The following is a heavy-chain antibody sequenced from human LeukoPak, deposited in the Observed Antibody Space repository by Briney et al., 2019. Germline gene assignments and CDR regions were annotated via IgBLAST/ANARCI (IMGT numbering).Heavy chain of an antibody. CDR1: GYTFTSYG. Sequence: ASVKVSCKASGYTFTSYGISWVRQAPGQGLEWMGWISAYNGHTNYVQDLQDRVTMTTDASTSTAYMELTSLRSDDTAVYYCARVGEIVGATPWFDYWGQGTLVTVSS. V-gene: IGHV1-18*01. J-gene: IGHJ4*02. CDR3: ARVGEIVGATPWFDY. D-gene: IGHD1-26*01. CDR2: ISAYNGHT.